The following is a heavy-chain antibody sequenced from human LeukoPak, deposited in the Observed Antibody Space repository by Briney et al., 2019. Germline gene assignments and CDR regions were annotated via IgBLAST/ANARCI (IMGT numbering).Heavy chain of an antibody. V-gene: IGHV1-18*04. J-gene: IGHJ4*02. D-gene: IGHD1-20*01. CDR2: ISGSSDNT. Sequence: ASVKVSCKASSYTFSNYGMSWVRQAPGQGLDWMGWISGSSDNTNYAQKVQGRVTMTTDTSTSTAYMELRSLRSDDTAVYYCARGGWTITDYDYWGQGTLVTVSS. CDR1: SYTFSNYG. CDR3: ARGGWTITDYDY.